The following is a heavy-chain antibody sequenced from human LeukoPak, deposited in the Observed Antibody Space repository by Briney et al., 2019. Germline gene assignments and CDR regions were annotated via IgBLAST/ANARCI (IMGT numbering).Heavy chain of an antibody. V-gene: IGHV1-58*01. CDR1: GFTFTSSA. Sequence: ASVKVSYKASGFTFTSSAAKWVRQARGQRLEWIGWIVVGSGNTTYAQKFQERVTITRDMSTSTAYMELSSLRSEDTAVYYCAARAAAGTGDAFDIWGQGTMVTVSS. J-gene: IGHJ3*02. CDR2: IVVGSGNT. D-gene: IGHD6-13*01. CDR3: AARAAAGTGDAFDI.